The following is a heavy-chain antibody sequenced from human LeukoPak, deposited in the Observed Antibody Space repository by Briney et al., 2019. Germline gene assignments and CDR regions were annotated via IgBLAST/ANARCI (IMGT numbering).Heavy chain of an antibody. D-gene: IGHD1-26*01. CDR1: GFTFSDHY. Sequence: PGGSLRLSCAASGFTFSDHYMDWVRQAPGKGLEWVGRTGNKGNAYTTAYAASVKGRFTISGDDSKSIAYLQMNSLKTEDTAIYYCTRATRPGGGANGYWGQGTLVTVSS. CDR2: TGNKGNAYTT. CDR3: TRATRPGGGANGY. J-gene: IGHJ4*02. V-gene: IGHV3-72*01.